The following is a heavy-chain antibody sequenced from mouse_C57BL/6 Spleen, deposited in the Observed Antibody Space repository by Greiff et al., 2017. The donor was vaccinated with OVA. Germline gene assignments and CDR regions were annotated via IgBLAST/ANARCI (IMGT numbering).Heavy chain of an antibody. CDR3: ARKTGYDYDEYFDV. J-gene: IGHJ1*03. Sequence: QVQLQQSGAELVKPGASVKISCKASGYAFSSYWMNWVKQRPGKGLEWIGQIYPGDGDTNYNGKFKGKATLTADKSSSTAYMQLSSLTSEDSAVYFCARKTGYDYDEYFDVWGTGTTVTVSS. CDR2: IYPGDGDT. CDR1: GYAFSSYW. V-gene: IGHV1-80*01. D-gene: IGHD2-4*01.